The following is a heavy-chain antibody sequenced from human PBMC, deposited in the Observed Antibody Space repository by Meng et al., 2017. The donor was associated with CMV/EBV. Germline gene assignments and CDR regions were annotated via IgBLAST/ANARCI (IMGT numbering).Heavy chain of an antibody. V-gene: IGHV4-39*07. J-gene: IGHJ4*02. D-gene: IGHD4-23*01. CDR2: IYYSGST. Sequence: QLQLQESGPGLVKPSETLSLTCTVSGGSISSSSYYWGWIRQPPGKGLEWIGSIYYSGSTYYNPSLKSRVTISVDTSKNQFSLKLSSVTAADTAVYYCARDPSLRWIDYWGQGTLVTGSS. CDR3: ARDPSLRWIDY. CDR1: GGSISSSSYY.